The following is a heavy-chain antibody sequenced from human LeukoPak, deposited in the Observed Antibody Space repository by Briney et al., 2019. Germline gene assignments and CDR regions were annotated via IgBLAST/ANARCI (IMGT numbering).Heavy chain of an antibody. CDR2: IKQDGSEK. J-gene: IGHJ4*02. D-gene: IGHD3-16*01. V-gene: IGHV3-7*01. CDR1: GFTFSSYA. CDR3: ASDGWGIDY. Sequence: GGSLRLSCAASGFTFSSYAMSWVRQAPGKGLEWVANIKQDGSEKYYVDSVKGRFTISRDNAKNSLYLQMNSLRAEDTAVYYCASDGWGIDYWGQGTLVTVSS.